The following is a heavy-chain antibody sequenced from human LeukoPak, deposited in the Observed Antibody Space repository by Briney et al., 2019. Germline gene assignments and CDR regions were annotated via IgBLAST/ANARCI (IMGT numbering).Heavy chain of an antibody. D-gene: IGHD2-15*01. J-gene: IGHJ3*02. CDR3: ARGGYCSDGTCYKWNAFDI. CDR2: IVSSGTSI. Sequence: GGSLRLSCAASGFTFSSNEMNWVRQAPGKGLEWVSYIVSSGTSIYYADSVRGRFTISRDNAKNSLYLQMNSLRAEDTAVYYCARGGYCSDGTCYKWNAFDIWGQGTMVTVSS. CDR1: GFTFSSNE. V-gene: IGHV3-48*03.